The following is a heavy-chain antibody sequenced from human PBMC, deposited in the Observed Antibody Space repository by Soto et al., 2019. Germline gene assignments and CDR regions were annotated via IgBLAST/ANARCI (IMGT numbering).Heavy chain of an antibody. CDR3: ARGYSGSMDV. CDR2: TYYRSKGYN. V-gene: IGHV6-1*01. D-gene: IGHD5-12*01. CDR1: GDSVSSKSGS. Sequence: SQTLSLTCAISGDSVSSKSGSWNWIRQSPSRGLEWLGRTYYRSKGYNDYAVSVKSRITINPDTSKNQFSLQLNSVTPEDTAVYYCARGYSGSMDVWGQGTTVTVSS. J-gene: IGHJ6*02.